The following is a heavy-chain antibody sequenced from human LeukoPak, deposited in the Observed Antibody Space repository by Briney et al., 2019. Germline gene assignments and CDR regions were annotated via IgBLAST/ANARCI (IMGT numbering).Heavy chain of an antibody. Sequence: SETLSPTCTVSGGSISSYYWSWIRQPPGKGLEWIGYIYYSGSTNYNPSLKSRVTISVDTSKNQFSLKLSSVTAADTAVYYCARGVPIAARPYFDYWGQGTLVTVSS. CDR1: GGSISSYY. D-gene: IGHD6-6*01. CDR2: IYYSGST. J-gene: IGHJ4*02. V-gene: IGHV4-59*01. CDR3: ARGVPIAARPYFDY.